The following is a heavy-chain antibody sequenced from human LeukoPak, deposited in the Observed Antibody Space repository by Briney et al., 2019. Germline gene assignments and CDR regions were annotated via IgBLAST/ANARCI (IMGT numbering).Heavy chain of an antibody. CDR1: GYTFTSHG. D-gene: IGHD5-18*01. V-gene: IGHV1-18*01. Sequence: GASVKVSCKASGYTFTSHGINWVRQAPGQGLEWMGYISTYNGNTNYAQKYQGRVTMTTDTSTSTAYMEWRSLRSDDTAVYYCAWDHIGSDYGYGGPRGGPFVYWGQGTLVTVSS. CDR2: ISTYNGNT. CDR3: AWDHIGSDYGYGGPRGGPFVY. J-gene: IGHJ4*02.